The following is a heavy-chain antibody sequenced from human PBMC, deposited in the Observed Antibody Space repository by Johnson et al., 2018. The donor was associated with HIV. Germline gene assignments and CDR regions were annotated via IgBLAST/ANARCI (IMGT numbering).Heavy chain of an antibody. CDR1: RFTFSSYG. Sequence: QVQLVESGGGLVQPGGSLRLSCAASRFTFSSYGMHWVRQAPGKGLEWVTFIRYDGSEKYYPDSVKGRFTISRDNSKNTLYLQMDSLRAEDTAVYYCAKIRTSGTGDAFDIWGQGTMVTVSS. V-gene: IGHV3-30*02. CDR3: AKIRTSGTGDAFDI. CDR2: IRYDGSEK. J-gene: IGHJ3*02. D-gene: IGHD1-14*01.